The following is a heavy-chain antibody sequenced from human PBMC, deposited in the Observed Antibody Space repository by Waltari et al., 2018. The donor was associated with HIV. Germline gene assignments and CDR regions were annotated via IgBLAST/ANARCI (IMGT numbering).Heavy chain of an antibody. CDR1: GFTFDAYA. V-gene: IGHV3-9*01. Sequence: EVQLVESGGGLVQPGRSLRLSCAASGFTFDAYAMHWVRQAPGKGLEWVSGISWNSGSIGYADSVKGRFTISRDNAKNSLYLQMNSLRAEDTALYYCAKDSDRYSSSWYYFDYWGQGTLVTVSS. CDR2: ISWNSGSI. D-gene: IGHD6-13*01. J-gene: IGHJ4*02. CDR3: AKDSDRYSSSWYYFDY.